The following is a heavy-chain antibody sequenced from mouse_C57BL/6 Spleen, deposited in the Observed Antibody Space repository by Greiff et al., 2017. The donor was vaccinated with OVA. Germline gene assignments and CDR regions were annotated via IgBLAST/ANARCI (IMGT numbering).Heavy chain of an antibody. CDR2: ISSGGSYT. J-gene: IGHJ1*03. Sequence: EVKVVESGGDLVKPGGSLKLSCAASGFTFSSYGMSWVRQTPDKRLEWVATISSGGSYTYYPDSVKGRFTISRDNAKNTLYLQMSSLKSEDTAMYYCARRYDYNWYFDVWGTGTTVTVSS. V-gene: IGHV5-6*02. CDR1: GFTFSSYG. CDR3: ARRYDYNWYFDV. D-gene: IGHD2-4*01.